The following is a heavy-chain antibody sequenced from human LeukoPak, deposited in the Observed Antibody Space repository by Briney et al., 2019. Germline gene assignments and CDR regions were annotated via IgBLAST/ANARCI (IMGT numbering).Heavy chain of an antibody. CDR3: ARGATVTTGIYYYYYMDV. D-gene: IGHD4-17*01. J-gene: IGHJ6*03. CDR2: ISSSSSYI. V-gene: IGHV3-21*01. Sequence: GGSLRLSCAASGFTFINYAFNWVRQAPGKGLEWVSSISSSSSYIYYADSVKGRFTISRDNAKNSLYLQMNSLRAENTAVYYCARGATVTTGIYYYYYMDVWGKGTTVTISS. CDR1: GFTFINYA.